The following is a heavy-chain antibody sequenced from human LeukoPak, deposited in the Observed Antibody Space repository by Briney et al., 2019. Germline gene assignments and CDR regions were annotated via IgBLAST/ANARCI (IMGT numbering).Heavy chain of an antibody. CDR1: GFTFSSYS. Sequence: GGSLRLSCAASGFTFSSYSMNWVRQAPGKGLEWVSYISSSSSTIYYADSVKGRFTISRDNAKNSLYPQMNSLRAEDTAVYYCARGTITIFGVVIRGSYYMDVWGKGTTVTVSS. J-gene: IGHJ6*03. CDR3: ARGTITIFGVVIRGSYYMDV. V-gene: IGHV3-48*01. CDR2: ISSSSSTI. D-gene: IGHD3-3*01.